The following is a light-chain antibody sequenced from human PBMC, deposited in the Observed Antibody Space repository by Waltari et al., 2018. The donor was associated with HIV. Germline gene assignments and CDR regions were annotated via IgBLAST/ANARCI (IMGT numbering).Light chain of an antibody. Sequence: QSALTQPASVSGSPGQSITISCAGGSPDVGVYHYFSWYQQYPGKVPKVVIYDVTERPSGVSNRFSGSKSGNTASLTISGLQAEDEADYYCCSFAGTNTWVFGGGTRLTV. CDR2: DVT. CDR1: SPDVGVYHY. V-gene: IGLV2-23*02. CDR3: CSFAGTNTWV. J-gene: IGLJ3*02.